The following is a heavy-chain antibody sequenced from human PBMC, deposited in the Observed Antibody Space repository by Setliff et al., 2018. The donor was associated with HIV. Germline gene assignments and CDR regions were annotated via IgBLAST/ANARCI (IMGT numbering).Heavy chain of an antibody. CDR2: IITAGGTT. CDR1: GFTFSSYS. V-gene: IGHV3-23*01. CDR3: AKDRGSGYYSPSDY. D-gene: IGHD3-22*01. Sequence: SCAASGFTFSSYSMNWVRQAPGKGLEWISYNGIITAGGTTYYADSVKGRFTISRDNSKSTLYLQMNSLRAEDTAVYYCAKDRGSGYYSPSDYWGQGTLVTVSS. J-gene: IGHJ4*02.